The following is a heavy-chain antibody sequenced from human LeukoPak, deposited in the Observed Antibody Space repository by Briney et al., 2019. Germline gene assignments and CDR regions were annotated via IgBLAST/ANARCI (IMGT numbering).Heavy chain of an antibody. Sequence: GGSLRLSCAASGFTFSSYSMNWVRQAPGKGLEWFSSISSSSSYIYYADSVKGRFTISRDNAKNSLYLQMNSLRAEDTAVYYCASLLGIAAALDYYYGMDVWGQGTTVTVSS. CDR1: GFTFSSYS. CDR3: ASLLGIAAALDYYYGMDV. D-gene: IGHD6-13*01. V-gene: IGHV3-21*01. J-gene: IGHJ6*02. CDR2: ISSSSSYI.